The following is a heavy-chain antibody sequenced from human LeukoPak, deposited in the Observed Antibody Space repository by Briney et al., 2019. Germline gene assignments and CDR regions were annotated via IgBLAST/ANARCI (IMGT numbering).Heavy chain of an antibody. CDR3: ARAPEPGFGWLSLQGDYYYYYMDV. CDR2: INWNGGST. Sequence: GGSLRLSCAASGFTFDDYGMSWVRQALGKGLEWVSGINWNGGSTGYADSVKGRFTISRDNAKDSLYLQMNSLRAEDTALYYCARAPEPGFGWLSLQGDYYYYYMDVWGKGTTVTISS. D-gene: IGHD3-9*01. CDR1: GFTFDDYG. V-gene: IGHV3-20*04. J-gene: IGHJ6*03.